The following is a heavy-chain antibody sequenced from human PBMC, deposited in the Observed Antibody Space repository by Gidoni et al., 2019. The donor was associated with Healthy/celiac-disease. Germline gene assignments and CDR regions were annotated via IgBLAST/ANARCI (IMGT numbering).Heavy chain of an antibody. CDR2: RYTRGGT. CDR3: ARDTGYSSGWYAAGFDP. J-gene: IGHJ5*02. CDR1: GGSISSGSYY. Sequence: QVQLQESGPGLVKPSQTLSLTCTVSGGSISSGSYYWSWIRQPAGKGLEWIGRRYTRGGTNYNPSLKSRVTISVDTSKNQFSLKLSSVTAADTAVYYCARDTGYSSGWYAAGFDPWGQGTLVTVSS. D-gene: IGHD6-19*01. V-gene: IGHV4-61*02.